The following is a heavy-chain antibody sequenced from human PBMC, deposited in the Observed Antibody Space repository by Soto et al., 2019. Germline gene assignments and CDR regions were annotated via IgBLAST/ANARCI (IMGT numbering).Heavy chain of an antibody. CDR3: ARTQVSWYNYYYYYGMDV. CDR1: GYTFTSYG. V-gene: IGHV1-18*01. CDR2: ISAYNGNT. Sequence: QVQLGQSGAEVKKPGASVKVSCKASGYTFTSYGISWVRQAPGQGLEWMGWISAYNGNTNHAQKLQGRVTMTTDTSTSTAYMELSSLRSDDTAVYYCARTQVSWYNYYYYYGMDVWGQGTTVTVSS. D-gene: IGHD6-13*01. J-gene: IGHJ6*02.